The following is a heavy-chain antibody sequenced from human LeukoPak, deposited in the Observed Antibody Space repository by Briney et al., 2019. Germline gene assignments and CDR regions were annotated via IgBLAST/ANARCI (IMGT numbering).Heavy chain of an antibody. Sequence: PGGSLRLSCAASGFTFSSYAMHWVRQAPGKGLEWVAVISYDGSNKYYADSVKGRFTIPRDNSKNTLYLQMNSLRAEDTAVYYCARDHADWNYVVHDAFDIWGQGTMVTVSS. J-gene: IGHJ3*02. V-gene: IGHV3-30-3*01. CDR1: GFTFSSYA. CDR2: ISYDGSNK. D-gene: IGHD1-7*01. CDR3: ARDHADWNYVVHDAFDI.